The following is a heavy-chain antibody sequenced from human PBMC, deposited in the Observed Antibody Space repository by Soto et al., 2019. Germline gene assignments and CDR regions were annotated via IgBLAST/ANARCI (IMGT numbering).Heavy chain of an antibody. CDR1: GDSVSSNSAA. CDR2: TYYRSRWYN. J-gene: IGHJ6*03. Sequence: QVQLQQSGPGLVKPSQTLSLTCAISGDSVSSNSAAWNWIRRSPSGGLEWLGRTYYRSRWYNDYAVSSRSRIHINPDTSKNQFSLHPNSVPPEDTAVYYCAGTTSLQWYYMDVWGKGTTVTVSS. V-gene: IGHV6-1*01. CDR3: AGTTSLQWYYMDV. D-gene: IGHD1-7*01.